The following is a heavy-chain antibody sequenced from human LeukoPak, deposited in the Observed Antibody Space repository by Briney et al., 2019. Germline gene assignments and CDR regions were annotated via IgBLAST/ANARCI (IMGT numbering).Heavy chain of an antibody. D-gene: IGHD3-22*01. J-gene: IGHJ4*02. CDR1: GGSISGSSYY. CDR2: IYYSGST. CDR3: ARDGYYDSSGYYFDY. Sequence: SETLSLTCTVSGGSISGSSYYWGWIRQPPGKGLEWIGSIYYSGSTYYNPSLKSRVTISVDTSKNQFSLKLSSVTAADTAVYYCARDGYYDSSGYYFDYWGQGTLVTVSS. V-gene: IGHV4-39*07.